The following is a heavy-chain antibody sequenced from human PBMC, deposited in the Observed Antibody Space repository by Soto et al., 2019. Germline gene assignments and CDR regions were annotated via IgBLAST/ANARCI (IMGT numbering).Heavy chain of an antibody. Sequence: ASVKVSCKASGYTFTGYYMHWVRQAPGQGLEWMGWINPNSGGTNYAQKFQGWVTMTRDTSISTAYMELSRLRSDDTAVYYCARDITPVDGDRDDAFDIWGQGTMVNVSS. V-gene: IGHV1-2*04. CDR1: GYTFTGYY. J-gene: IGHJ3*02. CDR2: INPNSGGT. CDR3: ARDITPVDGDRDDAFDI. D-gene: IGHD4-17*01.